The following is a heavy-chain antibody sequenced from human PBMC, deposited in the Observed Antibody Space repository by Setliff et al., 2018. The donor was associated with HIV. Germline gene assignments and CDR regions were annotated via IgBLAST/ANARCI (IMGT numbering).Heavy chain of an antibody. D-gene: IGHD2-8*02. CDR2: MNPNSGNT. CDR3: ARLVVLVPGHMEYYDY. CDR1: GYTFTSYD. J-gene: IGHJ4*02. Sequence: ASVKVSCKASGYTFTSYDINWVRQATGQGLEWMGWMNPNSGNTGYAQKFQGRVTITSDTSASTAYMEVSSLRSEDTALYYCARLVVLVPGHMEYYDYWGQGSLV. V-gene: IGHV1-8*03.